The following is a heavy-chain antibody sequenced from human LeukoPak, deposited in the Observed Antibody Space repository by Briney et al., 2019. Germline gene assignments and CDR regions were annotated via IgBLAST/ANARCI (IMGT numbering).Heavy chain of an antibody. V-gene: IGHV3-30*02. CDR2: IWPDGSNQ. CDR3: ANDDKRDGNRYFDY. D-gene: IGHD1-1*01. Sequence: GGSLRLSCAASGFIFSSYGMHWVRQAPGKGLEWLTSIWPDGSNQYYADSVKGRSTISRDNSKSTLYLQMNSLRAEDSAVYYCANDDKRDGNRYFDYWGQGTPVTVSS. J-gene: IGHJ4*02. CDR1: GFIFSSYG.